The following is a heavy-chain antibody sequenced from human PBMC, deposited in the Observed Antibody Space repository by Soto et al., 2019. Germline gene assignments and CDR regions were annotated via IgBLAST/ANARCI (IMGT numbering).Heavy chain of an antibody. CDR1: GCSVSSGSYS. CDR3: ARDQLEGNWYDP. J-gene: IGHJ5*02. V-gene: IGHV4-30-2*01. Sequence: PSETLSLTCTVSGCSVSSGSYSWNWIRQPPGKGLEWIGYIYHSGSTLYNPSLKSRVTISVDKSKNQFSLKLSSVTAADTAVYYCARDQLEGNWYDPWGQGTLVTVSS. CDR2: IYHSGST. D-gene: IGHD1-1*01.